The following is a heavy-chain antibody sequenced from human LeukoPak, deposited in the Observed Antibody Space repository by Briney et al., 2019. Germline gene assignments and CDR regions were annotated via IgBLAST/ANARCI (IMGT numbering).Heavy chain of an antibody. D-gene: IGHD3-10*02. J-gene: IGHJ4*02. V-gene: IGHV6-1*01. CDR2: TYYRSKWYN. CDR3: ARDMFGFYFDY. CDR1: GDSVSSNSAA. Sequence: SQTLSLTCAISGDSVSSNSAAWHWIRQSPSRGLEWLGRTYYRSKWYNEYAVSVKGRITINPDTSKNHFTLQLSSVTPEDTAVYYCARDMFGFYFDYWGQGALVTVSS.